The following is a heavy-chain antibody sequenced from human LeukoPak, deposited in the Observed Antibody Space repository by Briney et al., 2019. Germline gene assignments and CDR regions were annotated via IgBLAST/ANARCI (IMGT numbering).Heavy chain of an antibody. J-gene: IGHJ4*02. CDR2: ISSSGSTI. Sequence: GGSLRLSCAASGFTLSSYEMNWVRQAPGKGLEWVSYISSSGSTIYYADSVKGRFTISRDNAKNSLYLQMNSLRAEDTAVYYCARSDPKYSSGWYYWGQGTLVTVSS. CDR1: GFTLSSYE. D-gene: IGHD6-19*01. V-gene: IGHV3-48*03. CDR3: ARSDPKYSSGWYY.